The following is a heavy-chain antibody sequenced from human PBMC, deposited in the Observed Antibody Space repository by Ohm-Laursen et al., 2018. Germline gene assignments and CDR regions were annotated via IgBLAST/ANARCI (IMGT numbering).Heavy chain of an antibody. J-gene: IGHJ3*02. CDR1: GFTFSSYG. D-gene: IGHD3-16*01. CDR3: ARDSAQGGAFDI. Sequence: SLRLSCAASGFTFSSYGIHWVRQAPGKGLEWVAVMWANGRDKYYADSVKGRFTVSRDNSNNALYLQMNSLRVEDTAMYYCARDSAQGGAFDIWGQGSLVTVSS. CDR2: MWANGRDK. V-gene: IGHV3-33*08.